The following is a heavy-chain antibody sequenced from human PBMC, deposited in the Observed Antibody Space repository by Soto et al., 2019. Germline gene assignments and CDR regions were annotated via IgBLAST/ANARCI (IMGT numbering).Heavy chain of an antibody. V-gene: IGHV4-34*01. J-gene: IGHJ5*02. CDR2: INHSGST. D-gene: IGHD4-4*01. CDR3: ARHTYSWAGNWFDP. CDR1: GGSFSDYS. Sequence: SETLSLTCAVYGGSFSDYSWTWIRQPPGKGLEWIGEINHSGSTYYNPSLKSRVTISVDRSKNQFSLKLSSVTAADTAVYYCARHTYSWAGNWFDPWGQGNLVTVSS.